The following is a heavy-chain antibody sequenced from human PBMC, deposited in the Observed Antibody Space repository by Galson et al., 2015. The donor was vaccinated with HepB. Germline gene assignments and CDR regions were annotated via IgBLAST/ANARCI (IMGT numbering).Heavy chain of an antibody. CDR3: ARGTTILRRISTFDI. V-gene: IGHV3-7*03. Sequence: SLRLSCAASAFTFSNYRMTWVRQAPGKGLEWVANINQDGSEKFYVDSVKGRFTISRDNAENSLYLQMNSLRAEDTAVYYCARGTTILRRISTFDIWGQGTMVTVS. CDR2: INQDGSEK. D-gene: IGHD3-3*01. CDR1: AFTFSNYR. J-gene: IGHJ3*02.